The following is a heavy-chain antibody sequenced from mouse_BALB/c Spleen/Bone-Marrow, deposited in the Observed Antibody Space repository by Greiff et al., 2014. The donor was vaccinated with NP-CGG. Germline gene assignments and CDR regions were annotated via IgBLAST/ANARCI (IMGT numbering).Heavy chain of an antibody. CDR1: GYTFTSYW. D-gene: IGHD1-1*01. CDR2: IYPGDGDT. V-gene: IGHV1-87*01. CDR3: AREDSYSWFAY. J-gene: IGHJ3*01. Sequence: QVQLQQSGAELARPGASVKLSCKASGYTFTSYWMPWVKQRPRQGLEWIGAIYPGDGDTRYTQKFKGKATLTADKSSSTAYMQLSSLASEDSAVYYCAREDSYSWFAYWGQGTLVTVSA.